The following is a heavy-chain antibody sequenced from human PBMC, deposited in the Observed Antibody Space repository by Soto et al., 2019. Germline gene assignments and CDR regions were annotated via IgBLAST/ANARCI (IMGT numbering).Heavy chain of an antibody. CDR1: GASIITDGYY. Sequence: QVQLQESGPGLVEPSQTLSLICNVSGASIITDGYYWTWIRQHPGKGLEWLGYIHYSGGATYSPPYIPTRQSGISISLDISQRLFSLRRSAVTAADTAVYYCDRVPTYYQDGIGYQPFLPGGQGTLVTVSS. CDR3: DRVPTYYQDGIGYQPFLP. D-gene: IGHD3-10*01. J-gene: IGHJ5*02. V-gene: IGHV4-31*03. CDR2: IHYSGGATYSP.